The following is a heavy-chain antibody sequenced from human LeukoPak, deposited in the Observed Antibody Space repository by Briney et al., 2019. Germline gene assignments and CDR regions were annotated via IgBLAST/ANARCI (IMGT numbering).Heavy chain of an antibody. J-gene: IGHJ4*02. CDR3: AKASRRHCGSSSCYTLDY. Sequence: PGGSLRLSCAASGFTFSDCYMSWIRQAPGKGPEWVSSITSGRTTYYADSVKGRFTISNDNAKKSLYLQMNSLSAEDTAVYYCAKASRRHCGSSSCYTLDYWGQGTLVTVSS. V-gene: IGHV3-69-1*01. D-gene: IGHD2-2*02. CDR2: ITSGRTT. CDR1: GFTFSDCY.